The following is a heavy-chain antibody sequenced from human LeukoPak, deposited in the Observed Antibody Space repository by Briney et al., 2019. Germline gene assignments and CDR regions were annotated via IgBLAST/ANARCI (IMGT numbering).Heavy chain of an antibody. D-gene: IGHD6-6*01. CDR2: ISSNGGST. J-gene: IGHJ6*03. V-gene: IGHV3-64*01. CDR1: GFTFSNYA. CDR3: ARGTAARREESYYYSYMDV. Sequence: GGSLRLSCAASGFTFSNYAFHWVRQAPGKGLEYVSVISSNGGSTYYATSVKGRFTISRDNSENTLFLHMGSLRVEDMAVYYCARGTAARREESYYYSYMDVWGKGTTVTVSS.